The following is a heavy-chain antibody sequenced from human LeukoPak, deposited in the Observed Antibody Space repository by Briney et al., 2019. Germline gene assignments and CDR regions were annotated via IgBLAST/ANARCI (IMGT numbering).Heavy chain of an antibody. D-gene: IGHD6-19*01. CDR3: ARGVTGGWYGDFQH. V-gene: IGHV3-30*03. J-gene: IGHJ1*01. CDR2: ISYDGSTI. CDR1: GFTFSSYG. Sequence: GRSLRLSCAASGFTFSSYGIHWVRQAPGKGLEWVAVISYDGSTIYYADSVKGRFTISRDNSKDTLYLQMNSLRTDDTAVYYCARGVTGGWYGDFQHWGQGTLVTVSS.